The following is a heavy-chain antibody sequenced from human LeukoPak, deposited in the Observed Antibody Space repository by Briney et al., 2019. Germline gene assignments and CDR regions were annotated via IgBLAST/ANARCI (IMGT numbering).Heavy chain of an antibody. V-gene: IGHV1-46*01. Sequence: ASVKVSCKASGYTFTSYYMHWVRQAPGQGLEWMGIINPSGGSTSYAQKFQGRVTMTRDMSTSTVYMELSSLRSEDTAVYYCARGNGVVQSLGELSPSFDYWGQGTLVTVSS. D-gene: IGHD3-16*02. J-gene: IGHJ4*02. CDR1: GYTFTSYY. CDR3: ARGNGVVQSLGELSPSFDY. CDR2: INPSGGST.